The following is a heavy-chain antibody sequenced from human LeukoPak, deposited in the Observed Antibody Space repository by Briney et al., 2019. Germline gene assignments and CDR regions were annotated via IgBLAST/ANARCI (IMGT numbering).Heavy chain of an antibody. V-gene: IGHV3-74*01. D-gene: IGHD2-21*02. CDR1: GFTFIAYG. CDR2: INNDGSST. J-gene: IGHJ4*02. CDR3: ARELPREVTLDY. Sequence: GGSLRLSCAASGFTFIAYGMQWVRQAPGKGLVWVSRINNDGSSTSYADSVKGRFTISRDNAKNTLYLQVNSLRAEDAGVYYCARELPREVTLDYWGQGTLVTVSS.